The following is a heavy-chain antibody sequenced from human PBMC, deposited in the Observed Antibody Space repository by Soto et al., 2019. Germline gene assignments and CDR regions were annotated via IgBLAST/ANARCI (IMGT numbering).Heavy chain of an antibody. CDR1: GGSISSGGYS. CDR2: IYHSGST. D-gene: IGHD6-13*01. V-gene: IGHV4-30-2*01. J-gene: IGHJ6*02. CDR3: ARASPVGTDV. Sequence: SETLSLTCAVSGGSISSGGYSWSWIRQPPGKGLEWIGYIYHSGSTYYNPSLKSRATISVDRSKNQFSLKLSSVTAADTAVYYCARASPVGTDVWGQGTTVTVSS.